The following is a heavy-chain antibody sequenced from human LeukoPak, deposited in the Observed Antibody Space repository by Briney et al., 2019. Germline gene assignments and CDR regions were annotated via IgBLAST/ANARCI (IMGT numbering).Heavy chain of an antibody. D-gene: IGHD6-19*01. CDR3: AVGIAVAGGGC. CDR2: INHSGST. V-gene: IGHV4-34*01. Sequence: SETLSLTCAVYGGSFSGYYWSWIRQPPGKGLEWIGEINHSGSTNYNPPLKSRVTISVDTSKNQFSLKLSSVTAADTAVYYCAVGIAVAGGGCWGQGTLVTVSS. J-gene: IGHJ4*02. CDR1: GGSFSGYY.